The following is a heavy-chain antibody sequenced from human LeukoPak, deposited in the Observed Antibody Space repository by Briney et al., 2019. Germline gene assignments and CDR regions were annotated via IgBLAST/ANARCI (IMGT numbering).Heavy chain of an antibody. V-gene: IGHV3-30*03. J-gene: IGHJ6*03. Sequence: PGGSLRLSCAASGFTFSSYGMHWVRQAPGKGLEWVAVISYDGSNKYYADSVKGRFTISRDNSKNTLYLQMNSLRAEDTAVYYCAIIPSSSWYEYYYYYMDVWGKGTTVTVSS. CDR3: AIIPSSSWYEYYYYYMDV. D-gene: IGHD6-13*01. CDR1: GFTFSSYG. CDR2: ISYDGSNK.